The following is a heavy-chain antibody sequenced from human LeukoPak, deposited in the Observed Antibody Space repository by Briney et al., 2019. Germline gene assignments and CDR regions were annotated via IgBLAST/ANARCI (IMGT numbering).Heavy chain of an antibody. CDR3: ARTGAGYYYYYMDV. V-gene: IGHV4-34*01. D-gene: IGHD1-26*01. J-gene: IGHJ6*03. Sequence: ASETLSLTCAVYGGSFSDSYWSWIRQPPGKGLEWIGEINHSGSTNYNPSLKSRVTMSVDTSKNQFSLKLSSVTAADTAVYYCARTGAGYYYYYMDVWGKGTTVTVSS. CDR2: INHSGST. CDR1: GGSFSDSY.